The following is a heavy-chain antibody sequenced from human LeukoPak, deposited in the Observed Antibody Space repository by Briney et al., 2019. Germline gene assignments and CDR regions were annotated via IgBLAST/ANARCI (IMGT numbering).Heavy chain of an antibody. Sequence: SETLSLTCGVSGGSFSGYYWNWLRQSPEKGLEWVGEINHSGNTRYNPSLRSRITMSVDTSRNHFSLKLSSVTAADTAVYFCAREIIWGTYRRLYYFDTWGQGTLVTVSS. CDR3: AREIIWGTYRRLYYFDT. CDR1: GGSFSGYY. CDR2: INHSGNT. J-gene: IGHJ4*02. D-gene: IGHD3-16*02. V-gene: IGHV4-34*01.